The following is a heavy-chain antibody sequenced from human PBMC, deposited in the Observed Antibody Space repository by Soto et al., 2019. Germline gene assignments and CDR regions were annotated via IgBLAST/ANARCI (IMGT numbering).Heavy chain of an antibody. V-gene: IGHV1-18*01. Sequence: QIQLLQSGAEVKKPGTSVKVSCQASGYTFTTYGIIWVRQAPGQGLEWMGWINPNSGHTNYAQNPQDRATMTTDTSTNTAYMELRSLRSDDTAVYFCARGQVVNFDNWFDPWGQGTLVTVSS. CDR1: GYTFTTYG. J-gene: IGHJ5*02. CDR3: ARGQVVNFDNWFDP. D-gene: IGHD3-22*01. CDR2: INPNSGHT.